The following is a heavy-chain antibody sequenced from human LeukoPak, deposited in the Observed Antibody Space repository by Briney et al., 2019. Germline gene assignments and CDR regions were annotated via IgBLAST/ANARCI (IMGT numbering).Heavy chain of an antibody. D-gene: IGHD3-22*01. CDR3: ARAKRDYYDNSGYESYYYFMDV. CDR2: IYRNGDT. Sequence: SETLSLTCAVYGGSFSGYYWSWIRQPPGNGLEWIGAIYRNGDTYYNPSLKSRVTISLDTSKNQFSLRLNSVTAADTAVYYCARAKRDYYDNSGYESYYYFMDVWGKGTTVTVSS. J-gene: IGHJ6*03. V-gene: IGHV4-34*01. CDR1: GGSFSGYY.